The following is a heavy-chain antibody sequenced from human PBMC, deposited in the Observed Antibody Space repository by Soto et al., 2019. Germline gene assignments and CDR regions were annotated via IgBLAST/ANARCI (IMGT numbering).Heavy chain of an antibody. CDR1: GGYISSGVYN. Sequence: ALPVTCTVSGGYISSGVYNWSWIRQHPGKGLEWIGYIYYSGSTYYNPSVKSRVTISVDTSKNQFSLKLSSVTAADTAVYYCASADFDYWGQGTLVTVSS. CDR2: IYYSGST. J-gene: IGHJ4*02. V-gene: IGHV4-31*03. CDR3: ASADFDY.